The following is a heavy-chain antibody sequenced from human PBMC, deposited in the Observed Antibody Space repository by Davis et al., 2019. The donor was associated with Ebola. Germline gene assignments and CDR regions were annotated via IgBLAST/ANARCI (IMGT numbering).Heavy chain of an antibody. Sequence: SETLSLTCAVYGGSFSGYYWSWIRQPPGKGLEWIGEINHSGSTNYNPSLKSRVTISVDKSKNQFSLKLSSVTAADTAVDYCASGCRSLGKDAFDIWGQGTMVTGSS. D-gene: IGHD7-27*01. V-gene: IGHV4-34*01. J-gene: IGHJ3*02. CDR2: INHSGST. CDR1: GGSFSGYY. CDR3: ASGCRSLGKDAFDI.